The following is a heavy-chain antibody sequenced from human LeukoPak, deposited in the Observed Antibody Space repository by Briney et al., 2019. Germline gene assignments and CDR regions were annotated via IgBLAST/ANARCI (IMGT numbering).Heavy chain of an antibody. CDR3: ARDRNWDFDY. V-gene: IGHV3-11*04. CDR2: ISSSGTPK. D-gene: IGHD7-27*01. Sequence: GGSLRLSCGASGFIFSDYYMSWIRQAPGKGLEWISYISSSGTPKYYADSVKGRFSISRDNAMNSLYLQMDSLIAEDTAVYYCARDRNWDFDYWGQGTLVTVSS. J-gene: IGHJ4*02. CDR1: GFIFSDYY.